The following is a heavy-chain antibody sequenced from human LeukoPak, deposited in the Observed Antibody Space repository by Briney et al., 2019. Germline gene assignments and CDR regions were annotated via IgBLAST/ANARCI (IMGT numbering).Heavy chain of an antibody. CDR3: ARGLSYYGSGSYSPRMGYYYYGMDV. Sequence: GGSLRLSCAASGFTFSNYWMHWVRQAPGKGLVWGSRINSDGSSTSYADSVKGRFTISRDNAKNTLYLQMNSLRAEDTAVYYCARGLSYYGSGSYSPRMGYYYYGMDVWGQGTTVTVSS. CDR1: GFTFSNYW. D-gene: IGHD3-10*01. J-gene: IGHJ6*02. V-gene: IGHV3-74*01. CDR2: INSDGSST.